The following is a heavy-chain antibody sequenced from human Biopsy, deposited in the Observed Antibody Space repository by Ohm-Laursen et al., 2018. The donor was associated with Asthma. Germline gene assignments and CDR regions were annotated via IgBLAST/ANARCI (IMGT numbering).Heavy chain of an antibody. Sequence: SLRLSCTASGFSFSNFAIHWVHQAPGKGLEWVGVISKDASTQDYADSVKGRFAMARDNSKNTLDLQMNSLREEDTAVYYCVRDGTDDAFDIWGQGTVVSVSS. J-gene: IGHJ3*02. V-gene: IGHV3-30*01. CDR2: ISKDASTQ. CDR3: VRDGTDDAFDI. D-gene: IGHD1-1*01. CDR1: GFSFSNFA.